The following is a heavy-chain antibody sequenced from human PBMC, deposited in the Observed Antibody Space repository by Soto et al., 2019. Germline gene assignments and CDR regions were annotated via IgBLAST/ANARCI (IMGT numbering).Heavy chain of an antibody. D-gene: IGHD1-26*01. V-gene: IGHV4-39*01. CDR1: GVSISSITYY. J-gene: IGHJ4*02. CDR3: ASRHSGWYYSGGIDF. CDR2: MSHTGNT. Sequence: SETLSLTCTVSGVSISSITYYWGWIRQPPGKGLEWIGSMSHTGNTYYNPSLKSRVTMSVDTPMNQFSLKLNSVTAADTAVYYCASRHSGWYYSGGIDFWGQGTLVTVSS.